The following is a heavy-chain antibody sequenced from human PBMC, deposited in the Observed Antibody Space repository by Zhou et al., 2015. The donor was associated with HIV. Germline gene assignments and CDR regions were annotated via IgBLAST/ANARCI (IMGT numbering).Heavy chain of an antibody. CDR1: GGTFSSYA. V-gene: IGHV1-69*12. CDR2: IIPIFGTA. D-gene: IGHD2-2*02. Sequence: QVQLVQSGAEVKKPGSSVKVSCKASGGTFSSYAISWVRQAPGQGLEWMGGIIPIFGTANYAQKFQGRVTITADESTSTAYMELSSLRSEDTAVYYCAREGWSCSSTSCYRWFDPWGQGTLVTVSS. CDR3: AREGWSCSSTSCYRWFDP. J-gene: IGHJ5*02.